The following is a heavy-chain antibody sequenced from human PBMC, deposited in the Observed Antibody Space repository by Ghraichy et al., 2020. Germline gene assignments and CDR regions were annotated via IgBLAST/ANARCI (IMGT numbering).Heavy chain of an antibody. V-gene: IGHV4-31*03. Sequence: SETLSLTCTVSGGPISSDNYYWSWLRQHAGKGPEWIGYISYTGSAYYNPSLKSRVTISVDTSKNQFSLNLNSMSDAETAVYYCAREVITPADTDGFDLWGQGTVVTVSS. CDR3: AREVITPADTDGFDL. CDR2: ISYTGSA. D-gene: IGHD2-2*01. J-gene: IGHJ3*01. CDR1: GGPISSDNYY.